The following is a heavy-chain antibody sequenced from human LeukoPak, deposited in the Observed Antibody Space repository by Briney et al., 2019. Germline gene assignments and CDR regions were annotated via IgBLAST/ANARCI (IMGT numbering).Heavy chain of an antibody. CDR3: ARSTYCSSTSCYGRSFDY. J-gene: IGHJ4*02. CDR1: RGTFSSYA. D-gene: IGHD2-2*01. CDR2: IIPSFGTA. Sequence: ASVKVSCKASRGTFSSYAVSWVRQAPGQGLEWMGGIIPSFGTANYAQKFQGRVTITADESTSTAYMELSSLRSEDTAVYYCARSTYCSSTSCYGRSFDYWGQGTLVTVSS. V-gene: IGHV1-69*13.